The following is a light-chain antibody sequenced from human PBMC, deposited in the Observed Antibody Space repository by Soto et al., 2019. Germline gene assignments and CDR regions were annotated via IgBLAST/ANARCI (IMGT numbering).Light chain of an antibody. V-gene: IGKV3-15*01. CDR2: GAS. Sequence: EIVMPQSPATLSASPGERATLSCRASQSVSSNLAWYQQKPGQAPRLLIYGASTRATGIPARFSGSGSGTEFTLTICRLQSEDFAVYECQQYNNWPPWTFGHGTKVVIK. CDR3: QQYNNWPPWT. J-gene: IGKJ1*01. CDR1: QSVSSN.